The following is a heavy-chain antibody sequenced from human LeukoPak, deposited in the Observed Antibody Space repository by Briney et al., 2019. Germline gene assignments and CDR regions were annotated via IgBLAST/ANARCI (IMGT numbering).Heavy chain of an antibody. D-gene: IGHD6-13*01. Sequence: SETLSLTCTVSGGSISSGDYYWTWIRQHPGKGLEWIGYIYYSGSTYYNPSLKSRVTMSVDTSKNQFSLKVSSVTAADTAVYYCARDRQQLVPSYYYGMDAWGQGTTVTVSS. V-gene: IGHV4-31*03. CDR2: IYYSGST. J-gene: IGHJ6*02. CDR1: GGSISSGDYY. CDR3: ARDRQQLVPSYYYGMDA.